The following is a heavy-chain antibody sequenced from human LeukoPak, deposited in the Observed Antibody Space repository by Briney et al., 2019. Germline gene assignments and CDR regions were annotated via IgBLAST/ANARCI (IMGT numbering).Heavy chain of an antibody. J-gene: IGHJ4*02. V-gene: IGHV3-72*01. Sequence: GGSLRLSCAASGFTFSSYSMDWVRQAPGKGLEWVGRTRNKANSYTTEYAASVKGRFTISRDDSKNSLYLQMNSLKTEDTAVYYCARGPRWYYYDSSGFVDYWGQGTLVTVSS. CDR3: ARGPRWYYYDSSGFVDY. CDR2: TRNKANSYTT. CDR1: GFTFSSYS. D-gene: IGHD3-22*01.